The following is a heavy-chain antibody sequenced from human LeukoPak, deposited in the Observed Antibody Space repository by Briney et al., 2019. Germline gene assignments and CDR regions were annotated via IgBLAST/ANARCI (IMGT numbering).Heavy chain of an antibody. Sequence: GGSLRLSCAASGFTFSSYRINWVRQAPGKGLGWVSDISSSGSTMYYADSVKGRFTISRDNAKNSLYLQMNSLRAEDTAVYYCARGGYSGYVTYYYGMDVWGQGTTVTVSS. J-gene: IGHJ6*02. CDR3: ARGGYSGYVTYYYGMDV. CDR1: GFTFSSYR. D-gene: IGHD5-12*01. CDR2: ISSSGSTM. V-gene: IGHV3-48*01.